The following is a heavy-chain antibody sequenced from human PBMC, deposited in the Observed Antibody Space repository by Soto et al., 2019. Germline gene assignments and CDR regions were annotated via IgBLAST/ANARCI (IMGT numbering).Heavy chain of an antibody. CDR2: VYNSGGT. V-gene: IGHV4-61*08. CDR3: AGASSSSWAEFDC. Sequence: PSETLSLTCAVSGGSISSGGYSWSWIRQPPGKGLEWIGYVYNSGGTNYNPSLKSRVTISVDTSKNQFSLKLSSVTAADTAMYFCAGASSSSWAEFDCWGQGTLVTVSS. J-gene: IGHJ4*02. D-gene: IGHD6-13*01. CDR1: GGSISSGGYS.